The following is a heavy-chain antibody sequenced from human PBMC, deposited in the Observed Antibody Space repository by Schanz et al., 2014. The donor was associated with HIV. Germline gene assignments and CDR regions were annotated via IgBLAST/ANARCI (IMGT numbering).Heavy chain of an antibody. CDR2: ISGSGGST. Sequence: EVQLLESGGGLVQPGESLRLSCAASGFTFSNFAMSWVRQAPGKGLEWVSAISGSGGSTYYADSVKGRFTISRDNSKNTLYLQMNSLRADDTAVYYCAKGRDYFDSSGYSDWGQGTLVTVSS. CDR1: GFTFSNFA. J-gene: IGHJ4*02. D-gene: IGHD3-22*01. V-gene: IGHV3-23*01. CDR3: AKGRDYFDSSGYSD.